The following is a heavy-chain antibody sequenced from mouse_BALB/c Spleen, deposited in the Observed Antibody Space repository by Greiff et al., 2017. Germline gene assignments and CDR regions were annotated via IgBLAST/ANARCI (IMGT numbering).Heavy chain of an antibody. CDR2: INPSTGYT. D-gene: IGHD1-1*01. J-gene: IGHJ3*01. Sequence: VQLQESGAELAKPGASVKMSCKASGYTFTSYWMHWVKQRPGQGLEWIGYINPSTGYTEYNQKFKDKATLTADKSSSTAYMQLSSLTSEDSAVSYCARSDYYGTWFAYWGQGTLVTVSA. CDR3: ARSDYYGTWFAY. V-gene: IGHV1-7*01. CDR1: GYTFTSYW.